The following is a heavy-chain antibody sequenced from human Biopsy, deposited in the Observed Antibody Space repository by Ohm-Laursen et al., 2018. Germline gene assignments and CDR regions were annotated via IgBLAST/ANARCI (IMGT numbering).Heavy chain of an antibody. Sequence: SVKVSCNASGGTFTRYAMHWVRQAPGQGLEWMGRIISVHDIANYAQKFQGRVAITADKSTSTAYMELRNLRSEDTAVYYCARTLVDCTSGTCYDVGDGMDVWGQGTTVIVSS. V-gene: IGHV1-69*04. CDR3: ARTLVDCTSGTCYDVGDGMDV. D-gene: IGHD2-15*01. CDR1: GGTFTRYA. J-gene: IGHJ6*02. CDR2: IISVHDIA.